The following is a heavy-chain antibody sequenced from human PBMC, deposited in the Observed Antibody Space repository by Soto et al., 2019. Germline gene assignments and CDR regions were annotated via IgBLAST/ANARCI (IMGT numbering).Heavy chain of an antibody. D-gene: IGHD3-22*01. Sequence: PGGSLRLSCAASGFTFSSYAMSWVRQAPGKGLEWVSAISGSGGSTYYADSVKGRFTISGDNSKNTLYLQMNSLRAEDTAVYYCAKDHPPYYYDSSGYYDYWGQGTLVTVSS. CDR3: AKDHPPYYYDSSGYYDY. CDR2: ISGSGGST. CDR1: GFTFSSYA. V-gene: IGHV3-23*01. J-gene: IGHJ4*02.